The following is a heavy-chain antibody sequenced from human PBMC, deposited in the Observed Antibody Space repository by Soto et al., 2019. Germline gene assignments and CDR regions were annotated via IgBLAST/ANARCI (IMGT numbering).Heavy chain of an antibody. CDR2: IKEDGSEK. CDR3: TRDKYQPGDS. V-gene: IGHV3-7*01. D-gene: IGHD2-2*01. Sequence: EVQLVESGGGLVQPGGSLRVSCAGSGFTFSRYWMSWVRQAPGKGLEWVANIKEDGSEKYYVDSVNGRFTISRDNAKNSLYLKMNSLSAENTAVYYCTRDKYQPGDSWGQVNLGAVSS. CDR1: GFTFSRYW. J-gene: IGHJ4*02.